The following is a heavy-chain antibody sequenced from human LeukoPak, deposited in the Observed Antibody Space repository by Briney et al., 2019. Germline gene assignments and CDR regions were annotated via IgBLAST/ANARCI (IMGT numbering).Heavy chain of an antibody. V-gene: IGHV3-21*01. D-gene: IGHD3-16*02. J-gene: IGHJ3*01. CDR2: ISRDSNYI. Sequence: GGSLKLSCAASGFTFSTYSMNWVRQAPGKGLEWVSSISRDSNYIYQADSVKGRFTVSRDNAKNSLFLQMNSLRAEDAAVYYCTRDARQFVNDDVFDFWGQGTMVTVSS. CDR1: GFTFSTYS. CDR3: TRDARQFVNDDVFDF.